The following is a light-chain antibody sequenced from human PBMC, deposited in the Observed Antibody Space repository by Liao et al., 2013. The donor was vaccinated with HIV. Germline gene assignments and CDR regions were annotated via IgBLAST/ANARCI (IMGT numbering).Light chain of an antibody. V-gene: IGLV3-21*01. CDR2: MIT. J-gene: IGLJ3*02. Sequence: SYVLTQPPSVSVAPGKTARITCGGNNIGSKSVHWYQQRPGQAPXWSSIMITDRPSGIPERFSGSNSGNTATLTITGTQALDEADYYCQTWDSSTVVFGGGTKLTVL. CDR3: QTWDSSTVV. CDR1: NIGSKS.